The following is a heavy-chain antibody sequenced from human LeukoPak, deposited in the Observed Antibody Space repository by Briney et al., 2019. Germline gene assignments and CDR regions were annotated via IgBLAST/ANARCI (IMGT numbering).Heavy chain of an antibody. CDR2: IYYSGST. V-gene: IGHV4-30-4*01. D-gene: IGHD2-21*02. J-gene: IGHJ4*02. CDR1: GGSISSGDYY. Sequence: PSETLSLTCTVSGGSISSGDYYWSWIRQPPGKDLEWIGYIYYSGSTYYNPSLKSRVTISVDTSKNQFSLKLSSVTAADTAVYYCAREGRAYCGGDCYPIDYWGQGTLVTVSS. CDR3: AREGRAYCGGDCYPIDY.